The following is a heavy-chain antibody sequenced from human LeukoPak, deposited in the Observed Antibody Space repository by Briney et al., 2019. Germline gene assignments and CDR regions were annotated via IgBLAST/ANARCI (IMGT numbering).Heavy chain of an antibody. J-gene: IGHJ6*02. CDR3: ARKSRGVFQLTHGMDV. Sequence: PGGSLRLSCAASGFTFSAYGMHWVRQAPGKGLEYVSAISSNGGSTYYANSVKGRFTISRDNSKNTLYLQMGSLRAEDMAVYYCARKSRGVFQLTHGMDVWGQGTTVTVSS. CDR1: GFTFSAYG. D-gene: IGHD2-2*01. V-gene: IGHV3-64*01. CDR2: ISSNGGST.